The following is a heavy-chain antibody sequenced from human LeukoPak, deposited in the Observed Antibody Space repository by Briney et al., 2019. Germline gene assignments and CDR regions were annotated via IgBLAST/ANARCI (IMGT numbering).Heavy chain of an antibody. CDR1: GGSISSSSYY. V-gene: IGHV4-39*07. J-gene: IGHJ4*02. CDR2: VYYTGAS. Sequence: EPSEPLSLTCTVSGGSISSSSYYWGWIRRPPGKGLEWIGSVYYTGASYYNPSLKSRVTISIDTSKNHFSLNLTSVTAADTAVYYCARGAPPQNWGQGALVTVSS. CDR3: ARGAPPQN.